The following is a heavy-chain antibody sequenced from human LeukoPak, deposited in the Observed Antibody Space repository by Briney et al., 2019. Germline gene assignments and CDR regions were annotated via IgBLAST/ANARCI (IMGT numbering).Heavy chain of an antibody. Sequence: SETLSLTCTVSGGSISSSSYYWGWIRQPPGKGLEWIGSIYYSGSTYYNPSLKSRVTISVDTSKNQFSLKLSSVTAAVTAVYYCARDTYCSSTSCYSGAFDIWGQGTMVTVSS. D-gene: IGHD2-2*01. CDR2: IYYSGST. CDR1: GGSISSSSYY. J-gene: IGHJ3*02. CDR3: ARDTYCSSTSCYSGAFDI. V-gene: IGHV4-39*07.